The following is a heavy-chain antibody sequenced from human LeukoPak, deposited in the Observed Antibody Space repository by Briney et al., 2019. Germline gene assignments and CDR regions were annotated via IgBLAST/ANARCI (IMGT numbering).Heavy chain of an antibody. J-gene: IGHJ4*02. V-gene: IGHV4-34*01. Sequence: PSETLSLTCAVDGASFSGYYWSWIRQPPGKGLEWIGEINHSGSTNYNPSLKSRVTISVDTSKNQFSLKLSSVTAADTAVYYCARAAGDGYNYCDYWGQGTLVTVSS. CDR3: ARAAGDGYNYCDY. CDR1: GASFSGYY. CDR2: INHSGST. D-gene: IGHD5-24*01.